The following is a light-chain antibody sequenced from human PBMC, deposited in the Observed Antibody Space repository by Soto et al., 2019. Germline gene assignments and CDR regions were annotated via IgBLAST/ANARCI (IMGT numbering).Light chain of an antibody. V-gene: IGKV1-39*01. CDR3: QEGYSSPYT. CDR1: QSISSY. Sequence: DIQMPQSPSSLSASVGDRVTITCRASQSISSYLNWYQQKPGKAPKLLIYAAFSLQSGVPSRFSGSGSGTDVTLTISSLLPEDFVTYYCQEGYSSPYTVGQGTKLEIK. J-gene: IGKJ2*01. CDR2: AAF.